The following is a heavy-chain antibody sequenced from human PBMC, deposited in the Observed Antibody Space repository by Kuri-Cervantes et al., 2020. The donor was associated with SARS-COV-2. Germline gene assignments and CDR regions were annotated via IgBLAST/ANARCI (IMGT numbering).Heavy chain of an antibody. CDR3: ARLDAVVYFGMDV. V-gene: IGHV1-18*01. D-gene: IGHD5-18*01. CDR2: ISAFNGNT. J-gene: IGHJ6*02. Sequence: ASVKVSCKASGYSFTSFGITWVRQAPGQGLEWMGWISAFNGNTNYAQKFRDRVALTTDTSTSIAYMELRTPRSDDTAVYYCARLDAVVYFGMDVWGQGTTVTVSS. CDR1: GYSFTSFG.